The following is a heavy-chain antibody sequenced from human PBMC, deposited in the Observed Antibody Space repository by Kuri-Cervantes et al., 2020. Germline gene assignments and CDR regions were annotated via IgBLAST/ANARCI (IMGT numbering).Heavy chain of an antibody. D-gene: IGHD6-13*01. J-gene: IGHJ4*02. V-gene: IGHV3-33*01. CDR2: IWYDGSNK. CDR3: ARQQQLAPAAFDF. Sequence: GGSLRLSCAASGFTFSSYGMHWVRQAPGKGLEWVAVIWYDGSNKYYADSVKGRFTISRDDSKNTLFLQMNSLRAEDTAVYYCARQQQLAPAAFDFWGQGTLVTVSS. CDR1: GFTFSSYG.